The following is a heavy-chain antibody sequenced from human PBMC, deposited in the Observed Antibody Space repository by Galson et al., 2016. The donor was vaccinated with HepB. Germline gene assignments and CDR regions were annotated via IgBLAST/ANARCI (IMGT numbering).Heavy chain of an antibody. V-gene: IGHV5-10-1*01. CDR2: IDPYDSST. CDR3: ARHLEIRPYMDV. Sequence: QSGAEVKKPGESLRLSCKGSGYSFSGYWINWVRQMPGKGLEWMGTIDPYDSSTNYSPSFQGHVTISVDKSINTAYLQWSSLKASDTAVYWCARHLEIRPYMDVWGKGTTVTVSS. D-gene: IGHD4-17*01. J-gene: IGHJ6*03. CDR1: GYSFSGYW.